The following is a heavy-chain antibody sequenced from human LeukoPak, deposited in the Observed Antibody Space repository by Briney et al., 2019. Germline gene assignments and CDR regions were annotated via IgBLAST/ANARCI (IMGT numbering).Heavy chain of an antibody. CDR1: GGSISSSNW. Sequence: SGTLSLTCAVSGGSISSSNWWSWVRQPPGKGLEWIGEIYHSGSTNYNPSLKSRVTISVDKSKNQFSLKLSSVTAADTAVYYCARERGAVAGLYGMDVWGQGTTVTVSS. J-gene: IGHJ6*02. CDR2: IYHSGST. CDR3: ARERGAVAGLYGMDV. V-gene: IGHV4-4*02. D-gene: IGHD6-19*01.